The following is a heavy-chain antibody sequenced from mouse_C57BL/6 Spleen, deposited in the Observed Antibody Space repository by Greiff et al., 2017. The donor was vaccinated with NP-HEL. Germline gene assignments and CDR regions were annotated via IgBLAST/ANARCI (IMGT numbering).Heavy chain of an antibody. CDR3: TRLNMDY. CDR2: IDPENGDT. V-gene: IGHV14-4*01. Sequence: VHVKQSGAELVRPGASVKLSCTASGFNIKDDYMHWVKQRPEQGLEWIGWIDPENGDTEYASKFQGKATITADTSSNTAYLQLSSLTSEDTAVYYCTRLNMDYWGQGTSVTVSS. J-gene: IGHJ4*01. CDR1: GFNIKDDY. D-gene: IGHD1-3*01.